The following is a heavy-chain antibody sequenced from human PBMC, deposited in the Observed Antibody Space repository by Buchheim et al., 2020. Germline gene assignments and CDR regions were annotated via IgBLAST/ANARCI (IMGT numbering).Heavy chain of an antibody. V-gene: IGHV3-15*04. CDR1: GLTFTNAW. CDR3: TTRDVYKADYYMDV. Sequence: EVQLVESGGGLVKPGGSLRLSCAASGLTFTNAWMTWVRQGPGKGLEWVGRIESKSDGGATDYAVLVQDRFTIARDDSKKMVYLQMNSLEIEDTAVYYCTTRDVYKADYYMDVWGKGTT. D-gene: IGHD5-24*01. CDR2: IESKSDGGAT. J-gene: IGHJ6*03.